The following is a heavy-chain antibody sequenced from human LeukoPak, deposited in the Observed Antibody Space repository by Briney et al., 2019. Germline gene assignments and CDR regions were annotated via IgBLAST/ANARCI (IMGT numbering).Heavy chain of an antibody. Sequence: SETLSLTCTVSGASFSSSTYYWGWLRQPPGKGREWIGSIYYSGSTYDNPSLKSRVTMSVDTSKTQFSLNLGSVTAADTAVYYCARHAGGIAAAGTRPFDYWGQGTLVTVSS. D-gene: IGHD6-13*01. V-gene: IGHV4-39*01. CDR2: IYYSGST. J-gene: IGHJ4*02. CDR3: ARHAGGIAAAGTRPFDY. CDR1: GASFSSSTYY.